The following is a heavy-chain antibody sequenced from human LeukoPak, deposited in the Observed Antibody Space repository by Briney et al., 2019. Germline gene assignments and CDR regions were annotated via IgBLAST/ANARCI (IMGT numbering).Heavy chain of an antibody. Sequence: ASVKVSCKASGYTVTGYYMHWVRQAPGQGPEWMGWINPNSGGTNYAQKFQGRVTMTRDTSISTAYMELNSLKSDDTAVYYCARRCSYAYGYLDYWGQGTLVTVSS. CDR1: GYTVTGYY. J-gene: IGHJ4*02. CDR2: INPNSGGT. CDR3: ARRCSYAYGYLDY. V-gene: IGHV1-2*02. D-gene: IGHD5-18*01.